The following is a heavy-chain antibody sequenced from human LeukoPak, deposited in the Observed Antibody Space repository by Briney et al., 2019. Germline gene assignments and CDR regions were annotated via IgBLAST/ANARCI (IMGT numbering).Heavy chain of an antibody. CDR1: GFTFSSYD. CDR2: ISGSGGST. Sequence: GGSLRLSCAASGFTFSSYDMSWVRQAPGKGLEWVSAISGSGGSTYYADSVKGRFTISRDNSKNTLYLQMNSLRAEDTAVYYCAKFLPTHIVVANYYFDYWGQGTLVTVSS. D-gene: IGHD2-21*01. CDR3: AKFLPTHIVVANYYFDY. J-gene: IGHJ4*02. V-gene: IGHV3-23*01.